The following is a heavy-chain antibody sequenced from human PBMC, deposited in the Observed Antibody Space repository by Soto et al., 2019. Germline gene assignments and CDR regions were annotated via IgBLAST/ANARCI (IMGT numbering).Heavy chain of an antibody. CDR1: GYTCTSYG. CDR2: ISAYNGNT. J-gene: IGHJ6*04. CDR3: ARDPPPMDV. V-gene: IGHV1-18*01. Sequence: QVQLVQSGAEVKQPGASVKVSCKASGYTCTSYGISWVRQAPGQGLEWMGWISAYNGNTNYAHKLQGRVTMTTDTATSTAYMELTSQRSDDTAVYYGARDPPPMDVRGEGTTVTVSS.